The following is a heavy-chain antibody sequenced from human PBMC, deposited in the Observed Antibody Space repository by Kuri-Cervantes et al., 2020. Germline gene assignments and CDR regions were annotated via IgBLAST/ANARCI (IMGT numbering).Heavy chain of an antibody. CDR3: ATTTSYYYYYGMDV. D-gene: IGHD1-26*01. Sequence: GESLKTSCAASGFTFSSYWMHWVRQAPGKGLVWVSRINSDGSSTSYADSVKGRFTISSNNAKNTLYLQMNSLRAEDTAVYYCATTTSYYYYYGMDVWGQGTTVTVSS. J-gene: IGHJ6*02. CDR1: GFTFSSYW. CDR2: INSDGSST. V-gene: IGHV3-74*01.